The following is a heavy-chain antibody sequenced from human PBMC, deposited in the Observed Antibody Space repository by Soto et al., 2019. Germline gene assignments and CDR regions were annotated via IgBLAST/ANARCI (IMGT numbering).Heavy chain of an antibody. D-gene: IGHD6-13*01. V-gene: IGHV3-23*01. Sequence: EVQLLESGGGLIQPGGSLRLSCAASGFTFDSYAMTWVRQAPGQGLEWVSGISGSGDSTYYADSVKGRFTISRDSSKNTLYLQMNSLRPEDTAIYYCAKGGPASKTVAAGTWCWFDPWGQGTLVTVSS. CDR2: ISGSGDST. CDR1: GFTFDSYA. J-gene: IGHJ5*02. CDR3: AKGGPASKTVAAGTWCWFDP.